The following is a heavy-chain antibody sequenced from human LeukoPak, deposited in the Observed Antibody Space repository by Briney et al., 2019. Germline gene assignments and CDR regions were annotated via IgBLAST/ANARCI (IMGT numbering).Heavy chain of an antibody. J-gene: IGHJ5*02. CDR3: ARVGCGGDCSWFDP. CDR2: IYHSGST. Sequence: SETLSLTCAVSGGSISSGGYSWSWIRQPPGKGLEWTGYIYHSGSTYYNPSLKSRVTISVDRSKNQFSLKLSSVTAADTAVYYCARVGCGGDCSWFDPWGQGTLVTVSS. CDR1: GGSISSGGYS. V-gene: IGHV4-30-2*01. D-gene: IGHD2-21*02.